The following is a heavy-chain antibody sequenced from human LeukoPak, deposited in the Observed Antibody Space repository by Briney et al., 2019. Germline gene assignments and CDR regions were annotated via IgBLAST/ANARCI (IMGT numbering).Heavy chain of an antibody. CDR2: ISSSSSYI. CDR1: GFTFSSYS. CDR3: ASRAHDYGEPGGCDY. D-gene: IGHD4-17*01. V-gene: IGHV3-21*01. Sequence: GGSLRLSCAASGFTFSSYSMNWVRQAPGKGLEWVSSISSSSSYIYYADSVKGRFTISRDNAKNSLSLQMNSLRAEDTAVYYCASRAHDYGEPGGCDYWGQGTLVTVSS. J-gene: IGHJ4*02.